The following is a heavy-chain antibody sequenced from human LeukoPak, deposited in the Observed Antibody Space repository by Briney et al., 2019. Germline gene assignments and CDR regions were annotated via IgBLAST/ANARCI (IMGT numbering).Heavy chain of an antibody. J-gene: IGHJ4*02. D-gene: IGHD3-10*01. Sequence: SETLSLTCTVSGGSISSYYWSWIRQPPGKGLEWIGYIYYSGSTNYNPSLKSRVTISVDTSKNQFSLKLSSVTAADTAVYYCARRLYYYGSGSYVYYFDYWGQGTLVTVSS. CDR2: IYYSGST. CDR1: GGSISSYY. CDR3: ARRLYYYGSGSYVYYFDY. V-gene: IGHV4-59*12.